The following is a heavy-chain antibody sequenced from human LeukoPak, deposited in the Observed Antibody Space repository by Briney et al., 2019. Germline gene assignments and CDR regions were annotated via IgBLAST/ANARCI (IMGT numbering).Heavy chain of an antibody. D-gene: IGHD3-10*01. CDR2: ISSSTTI. CDR3: ARDRGYYFDC. Sequence: TGGSLRLSCAASGFAFNTYSMNWVRQAPGKGLEWISFISSSTTILYADSMKGRFTISRDNAKNSVFLQMNSLRAEDTAVYYCARDRGYYFDCWGQGTLVTVSS. CDR1: GFAFNTYS. J-gene: IGHJ4*02. V-gene: IGHV3-48*01.